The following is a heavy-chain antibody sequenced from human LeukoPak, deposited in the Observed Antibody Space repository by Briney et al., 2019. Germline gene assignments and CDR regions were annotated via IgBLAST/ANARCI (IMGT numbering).Heavy chain of an antibody. CDR3: ASMTPLTAMVQSVTRDY. J-gene: IGHJ4*02. Sequence: PGGSPRLSCTASGFTFGDYSMNWVRQAPGKGLEWVSSISSSGSYIYYADSVKGRFTISRDNAKNSLYLQMNSLRAEDTAVYYCASMTPLTAMVQSVTRDYWGQGTLVTVSS. CDR2: ISSSGSYI. V-gene: IGHV3-21*01. D-gene: IGHD5-18*01. CDR1: GFTFGDYS.